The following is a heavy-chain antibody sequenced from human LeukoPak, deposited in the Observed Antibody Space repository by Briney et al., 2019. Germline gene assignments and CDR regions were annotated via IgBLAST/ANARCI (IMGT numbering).Heavy chain of an antibody. D-gene: IGHD2-2*01. CDR2: ISSDSSTI. CDR1: GFTFSDYY. CDR3: ANTEYQRLGTDY. J-gene: IGHJ4*02. V-gene: IGHV3-11*04. Sequence: GGSLRLSCAASGFTFSDYYMSWLRQAPGKGLEWVSYISSDSSTIYCADSVKGRFTISRDNAKNSLYLQMNSLRTEDTAVYYCANTEYQRLGTDYWGQGTLVTVSS.